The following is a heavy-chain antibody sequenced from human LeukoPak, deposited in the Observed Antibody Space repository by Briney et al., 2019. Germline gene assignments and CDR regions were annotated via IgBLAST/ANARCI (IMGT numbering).Heavy chain of an antibody. CDR1: GFTFTSYW. J-gene: IGHJ4*02. V-gene: IGHV3-23*01. CDR2: LSGSGDST. D-gene: IGHD3-22*01. Sequence: GGSLRLSCAASGFTFTSYWMNWVRQAPGKGLEWVSGLSGSGDSTNYADSVKGRFTISRDNSKNTLFLQMNSLRAEDTAVYYCAKKRDSGGSNDYWGQGILVTVSS. CDR3: AKKRDSGGSNDY.